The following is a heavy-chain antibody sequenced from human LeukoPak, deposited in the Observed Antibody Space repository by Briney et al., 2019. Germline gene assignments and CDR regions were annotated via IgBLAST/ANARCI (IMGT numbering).Heavy chain of an antibody. Sequence: PSETLSLTCAVYGGSFSGYYWSWIRQPPGKGLEWIGEINHSGSTNYNPSLKSRVTISVDTSKNQFSLKLSSVTAADTAVYYCARASPDTMGAFDIWGQGTMVTVSS. D-gene: IGHD3-10*01. CDR1: GGSFSGYY. CDR3: ARASPDTMGAFDI. V-gene: IGHV4-34*01. J-gene: IGHJ3*02. CDR2: INHSGST.